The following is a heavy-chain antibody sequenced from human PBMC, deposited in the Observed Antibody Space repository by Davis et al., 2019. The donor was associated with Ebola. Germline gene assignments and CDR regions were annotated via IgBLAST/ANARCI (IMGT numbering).Heavy chain of an antibody. CDR1: GGSINSGTYY. D-gene: IGHD3-10*01. J-gene: IGHJ5*02. Sequence: SETLSLTCSVSGGSINSGTYYWGWVRQPPGKGLEWVGTVYYSGTTYYNPSLKSRLAISVDTSRNQFSLRLRSVTATDTAVYYCARQTYSGSGSGFDPWDPGTLVTVSS. CDR3: ARQTYSGSGSGFDP. V-gene: IGHV4-39*01. CDR2: VYYSGTT.